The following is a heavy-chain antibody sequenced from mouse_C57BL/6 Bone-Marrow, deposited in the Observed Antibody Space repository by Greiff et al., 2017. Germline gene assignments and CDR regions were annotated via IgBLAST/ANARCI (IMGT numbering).Heavy chain of an antibody. CDR3: ARTEEDAMDY. J-gene: IGHJ4*01. V-gene: IGHV5-17*01. CDR2: ISSGSSTI. Sequence: EVMLVESGGGLVKPGGSLKLSCAASGFTLSDYGMHWVRQAPEKGLEWVAYISSGSSTIYYADTVKGRFTISRDNAKNTLFLQMTSLRSEDTAMYYCARTEEDAMDYWGQGTSVTVSS. CDR1: GFTLSDYG.